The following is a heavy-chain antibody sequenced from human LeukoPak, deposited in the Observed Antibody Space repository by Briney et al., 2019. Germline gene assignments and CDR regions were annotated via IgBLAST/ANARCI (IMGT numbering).Heavy chain of an antibody. CDR1: GYRFTSYW. D-gene: IGHD3-22*01. Sequence: GESLKISCKCSGYRFTSYWIGWVRQMPGKGLEWMGIIYPGDSDTRYSPSFQGQVTISADKSISTAYLQWSSLKASDTAMYYCARYSSLSAFDIWGQGTMVTVSS. J-gene: IGHJ3*02. CDR2: IYPGDSDT. V-gene: IGHV5-51*01. CDR3: ARYSSLSAFDI.